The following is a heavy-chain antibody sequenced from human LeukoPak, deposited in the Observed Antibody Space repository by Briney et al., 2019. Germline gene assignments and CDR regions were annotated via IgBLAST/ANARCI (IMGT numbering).Heavy chain of an antibody. V-gene: IGHV3-23*01. CDR3: AKTSLRYFDWHNSFDY. CDR2: MSGGGANT. D-gene: IGHD3-9*01. CDR1: GFTFNNYA. Sequence: GGSLRLSCAASGFTFNNYAMSWVRQAPGKGLEWVSAMSGGGANTDYAGSVKGRFTISRDSSKNTLYLQMNSLRAEDTAVYYCAKTSLRYFDWHNSFDYWGQGTLVTVSS. J-gene: IGHJ4*02.